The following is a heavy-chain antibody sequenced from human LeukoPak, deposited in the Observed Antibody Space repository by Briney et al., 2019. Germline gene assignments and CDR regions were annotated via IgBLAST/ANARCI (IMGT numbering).Heavy chain of an antibody. CDR3: ARGRRVRGSYDFDY. CDR1: GFSFSDYT. D-gene: IGHD3-10*01. J-gene: IGHJ4*02. Sequence: PGTSLRLSCAASGFSFSDYTMHWVRQAPGKGLEWAAVISYDGGTKYYADSVKGRFTISRDNSKNTLYLQMNSLRPEDTAVYYCARGRRVRGSYDFDYWGQGTLVTVSS. V-gene: IGHV3-30-3*01. CDR2: ISYDGGTK.